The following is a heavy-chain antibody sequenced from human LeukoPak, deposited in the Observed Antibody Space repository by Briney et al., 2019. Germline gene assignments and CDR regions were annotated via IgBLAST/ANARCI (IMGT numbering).Heavy chain of an antibody. J-gene: IGHJ4*02. CDR2: IIGSAVNT. CDR1: GLTVSSYG. Sequence: GGSLRLSCGASGLTVSSYGMSWVRQAPGKGLEWVSTIIGSAVNTYYADSVKGRFTISRDDSKNTVYLQMDSLRAEDTAVYSCAKYTSGTSYRGLDQWGQGTLVTVSS. D-gene: IGHD3-10*01. V-gene: IGHV3-23*01. CDR3: AKYTSGTSYRGLDQ.